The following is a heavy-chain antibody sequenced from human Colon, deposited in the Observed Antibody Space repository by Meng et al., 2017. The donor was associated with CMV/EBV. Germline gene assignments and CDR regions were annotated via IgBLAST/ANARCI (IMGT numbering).Heavy chain of an antibody. CDR1: GVSFSLYY. CDR2: IYKSGTT. D-gene: IGHD3-10*01. V-gene: IGHV4-59*08. J-gene: IGHJ6*02. Sequence: GSLRLSCSVSGVSFSLYYWSWIRQAPGKGLEWIGHIYKSGTTKYNPSLESRVTISADTSKNEFSLKLTSVTAADTAVYYCARQRRRINLLKGNEADFFGDMDVWGQGTTVTVSS. CDR3: ARQRRRINLLKGNEADFFGDMDV.